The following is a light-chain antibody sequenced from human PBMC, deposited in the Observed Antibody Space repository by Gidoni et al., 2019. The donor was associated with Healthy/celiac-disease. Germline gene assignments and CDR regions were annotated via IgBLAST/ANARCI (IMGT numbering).Light chain of an antibody. CDR3: QHYHNCPPGLT. V-gene: IGKV3-15*01. J-gene: IGKJ4*01. CDR2: GAS. CDR1: QSVSSN. Sequence: EIAMTQSPATLSVSPGERASLSCRASQSVSSNLAWYQQNPGQAPRHLIYGASTRATGIPARLSGSGSGTEFPLTISSLQSEDFAVYYCQHYHNCPPGLTFGGXTKVEIK.